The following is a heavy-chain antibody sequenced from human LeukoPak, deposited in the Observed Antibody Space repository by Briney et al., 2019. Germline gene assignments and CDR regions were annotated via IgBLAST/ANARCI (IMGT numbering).Heavy chain of an antibody. CDR2: IYSGGST. D-gene: IGHD3-10*01. J-gene: IGHJ6*02. V-gene: IGHV3-53*01. CDR1: GFTVSSNY. Sequence: GGSLRLSCAASGFTVSSNYMSWVRQAPGKGLEWVSVIYSGGSTYYADYVKGRFPISRDNSNNTLYLQMNSLRAEDTAVYYCARDGITMVRGVIKYYYGMDVWGQGTTVTVSS. CDR3: ARDGITMVRGVIKYYYGMDV.